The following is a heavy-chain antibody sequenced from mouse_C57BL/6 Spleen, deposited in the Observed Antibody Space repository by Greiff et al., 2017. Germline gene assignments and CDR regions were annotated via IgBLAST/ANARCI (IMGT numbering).Heavy chain of an antibody. Sequence: VQLQQSGPVLVKPGASVKMSCKASGYTFTDYYMNWVKQSHGKSLEWIGVINPYNGGTSYNQKFKGKATLTVDKSSSTAYMELNSLTSEDSAVYYCARSGYDGYYYAMDYWGQGTSVTVSS. CDR2: INPYNGGT. CDR1: GYTFTDYY. J-gene: IGHJ4*01. D-gene: IGHD2-2*01. CDR3: ARSGYDGYYYAMDY. V-gene: IGHV1-19*01.